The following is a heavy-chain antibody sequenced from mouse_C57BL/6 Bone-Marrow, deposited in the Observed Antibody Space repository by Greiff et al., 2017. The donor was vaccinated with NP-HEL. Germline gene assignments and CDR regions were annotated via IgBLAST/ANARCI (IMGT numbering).Heavy chain of an antibody. V-gene: IGHV1-4*01. Sequence: VQLQQSGAELARPGASVKMSCKASGYTFTSYTMHWVKQRPGQGLEWIGYINPSSGYTKSKLKFKDKATLTADKSSSTAYMQLSSLTSEDSAVDYCARMFILDWWGQGTTLTVSS. CDR1: GYTFTSYT. J-gene: IGHJ2*01. D-gene: IGHD1-1*01. CDR2: INPSSGYT. CDR3: ARMFILDW.